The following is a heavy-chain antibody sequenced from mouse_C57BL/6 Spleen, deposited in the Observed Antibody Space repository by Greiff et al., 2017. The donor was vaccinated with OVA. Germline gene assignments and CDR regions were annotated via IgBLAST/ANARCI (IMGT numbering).Heavy chain of an antibody. Sequence: EVQLQQSGPELVKPGASVKISCKASGYSFTGYYMNWVKQSPEKSLEWIGEINPSTGGTTYNQKFKAKATLTVDKSSSTAYMQLKSLTSEDSAVYYCARSNGLDDWGQGTTLTVSS. CDR1: GYSFTGYY. CDR3: ARSNGLDD. J-gene: IGHJ2*01. CDR2: INPSTGGT. V-gene: IGHV1-42*01. D-gene: IGHD1-1*01.